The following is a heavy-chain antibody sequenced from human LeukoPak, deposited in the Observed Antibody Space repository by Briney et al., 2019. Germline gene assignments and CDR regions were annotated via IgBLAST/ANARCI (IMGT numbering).Heavy chain of an antibody. D-gene: IGHD3-10*01. CDR2: IYPGDSDT. CDR1: GYSFTSYW. J-gene: IGHJ4*02. CDR3: ATLVGYGSFFDY. V-gene: IGHV5-51*01. Sequence: HGESLKISCQGSGYSFTSYWIGWVRHVPGKGLEYMGIIYPGDSDTRYSPSFQGQVTISADKSISTAYLQWSSLKASDTAMYYCATLVGYGSFFDYWGQGTLVTVSS.